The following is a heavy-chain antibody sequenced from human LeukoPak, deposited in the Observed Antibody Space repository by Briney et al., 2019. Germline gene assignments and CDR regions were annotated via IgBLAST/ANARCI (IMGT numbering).Heavy chain of an antibody. J-gene: IGHJ4*02. CDR3: ARGPKPLDY. CDR1: GFTFSSSW. V-gene: IGHV3-7*01. Sequence: PGGSLRLSCAASGFTFSSSWMSWVRQAPGMGLEWVANIKQDGDEKYYVDSVKGRFTISRDNAKNSLYLQMNSLRAEDTAVYYCARGPKPLDYWGQGTLVTVSS. CDR2: IKQDGDEK.